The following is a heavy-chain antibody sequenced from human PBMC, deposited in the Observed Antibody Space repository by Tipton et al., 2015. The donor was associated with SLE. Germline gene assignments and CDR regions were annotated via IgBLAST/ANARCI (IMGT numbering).Heavy chain of an antibody. CDR3: ARHADDYFDY. CDR2: IYTSGST. J-gene: IGHJ4*02. CDR1: GGSISSGSYY. Sequence: TLSLTCTVSGGSISSGSYYWSWIRQPAGKGLEWIGRIYTSGSTNYNPSLKSRVTISVDTSKNQFSLKLSSLTAADTAVYYCARHADDYFDYWGQGTLVTVSS. V-gene: IGHV4-61*02. D-gene: IGHD2-8*01.